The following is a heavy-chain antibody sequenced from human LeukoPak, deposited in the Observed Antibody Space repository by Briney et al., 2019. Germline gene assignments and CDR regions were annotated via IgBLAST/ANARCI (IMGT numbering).Heavy chain of an antibody. V-gene: IGHV3-30*04. D-gene: IGHD4-17*01. J-gene: IGHJ1*01. CDR2: ISYYGSNK. CDR3: ARDRGNDYGALMQH. CDR1: GFTFSSYA. Sequence: GRSLRLSCAASGFTFSSYAMHWVRQAPGKGLEGVAVISYYGSNKYYADSVKGRFTISRDNSKNTLYLQMNSLRAEDTAVYYCARDRGNDYGALMQHWGQGTLVTVSS.